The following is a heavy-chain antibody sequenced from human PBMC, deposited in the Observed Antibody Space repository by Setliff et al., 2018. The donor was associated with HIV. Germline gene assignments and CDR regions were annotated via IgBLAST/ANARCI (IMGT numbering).Heavy chain of an antibody. CDR2: ISSSSSYT. Sequence: GGSLRLSCAASGFTSSDYYMSWIRQAPGKGLEWVSCISSSSSYTNYADSVKGRFTISRDNAKNSLYLQMNSLRAEDTAVYYCARVRRHSGRPGTFDIWGQGTMVTVSS. V-gene: IGHV3-11*05. D-gene: IGHD5-12*01. J-gene: IGHJ3*02. CDR3: ARVRRHSGRPGTFDI. CDR1: GFTSSDYY.